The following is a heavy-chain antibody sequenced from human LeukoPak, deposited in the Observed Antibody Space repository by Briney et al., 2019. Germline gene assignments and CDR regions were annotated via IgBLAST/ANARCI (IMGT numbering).Heavy chain of an antibody. CDR2: IYHSGST. CDR1: GGSISSGGYS. Sequence: SETLSLTCAVSGGSISSGGYSWSWIRQPPGKGLEWIGYIYHSGSTYYNPSLKSRVTISVDRSKNQFSLKLSSVTAADTAVYYCARHRHYNWFDPWGQGTLVTVSS. D-gene: IGHD1-14*01. V-gene: IGHV4-30-2*01. J-gene: IGHJ5*02. CDR3: ARHRHYNWFDP.